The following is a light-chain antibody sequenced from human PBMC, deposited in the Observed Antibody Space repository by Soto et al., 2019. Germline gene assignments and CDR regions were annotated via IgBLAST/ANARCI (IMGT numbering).Light chain of an antibody. Sequence: EIVLTQSPGTLSLSPGARATLSCRASHTIRSSYLAWYQQKPGQAPRLLMYGISRRATGIPDRFSGSGSGTDFTLTITRLEPEDFAVYYCQQYVTSAPRTVGQGTKVEIK. CDR2: GIS. CDR3: QQYVTSAPRT. J-gene: IGKJ1*01. V-gene: IGKV3-20*01. CDR1: HTIRSSY.